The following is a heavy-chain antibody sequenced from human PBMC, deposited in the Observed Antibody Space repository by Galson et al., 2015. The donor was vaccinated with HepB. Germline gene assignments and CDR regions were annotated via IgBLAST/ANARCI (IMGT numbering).Heavy chain of an antibody. D-gene: IGHD4-11*01. CDR1: GFTFSSYG. CDR2: ISYDGSNK. V-gene: IGHV3-30*18. CDR3: AKAKMGTVKPFDY. Sequence: SLRLSCAASGFTFSSYGMHWVRQAPGKGLEWVAVISYDGSNKYYADSVKGRFTISRDNSKNTLYLQMNSLRAEDTAVYYCAKAKMGTVKPFDYWGQGTLVTVSS. J-gene: IGHJ4*02.